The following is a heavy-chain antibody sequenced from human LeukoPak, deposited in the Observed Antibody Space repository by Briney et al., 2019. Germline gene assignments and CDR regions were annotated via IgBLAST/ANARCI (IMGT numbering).Heavy chain of an antibody. D-gene: IGHD6-13*01. Sequence: PGGSLRLSCAASGFTVSSNFMSWVRQAPGKGLEWGSVIYTGGSTYYTDSVKGRFTISRDNSKNTLYLQMNSLRAEDTAVYYCARGGSSRPFDYWGQGTLVTVSS. CDR1: GFTVSSNF. V-gene: IGHV3-53*01. J-gene: IGHJ4*02. CDR2: IYTGGST. CDR3: ARGGSSRPFDY.